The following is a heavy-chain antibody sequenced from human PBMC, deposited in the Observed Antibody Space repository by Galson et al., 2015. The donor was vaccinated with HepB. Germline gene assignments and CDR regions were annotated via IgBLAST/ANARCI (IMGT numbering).Heavy chain of an antibody. D-gene: IGHD4-17*01. CDR2: FDPEDGET. Sequence: SVKVSCKVSGYTLTELSMHWVRQAPGKGLEWMGGFDPEDGETIYAQKFQGRVTMTEDTSTDTAYMELSSLRSEDTAVYYCATAGPMTTVIQGPWGDWFDPWGQGTLVTVSS. CDR3: ATAGPMTTVIQGPWGDWFDP. CDR1: GYTLTELS. J-gene: IGHJ5*02. V-gene: IGHV1-24*01.